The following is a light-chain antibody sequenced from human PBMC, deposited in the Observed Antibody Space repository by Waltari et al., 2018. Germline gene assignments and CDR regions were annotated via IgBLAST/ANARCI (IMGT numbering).Light chain of an antibody. J-gene: IGKJ5*01. Sequence: DIVFTHSPGPLSLSPGEIVTLSCMASQSVSSRWLAWYQQKPGQAPRLLIYGASSRATGIPDRFSGSGSGTDFTLTIARLEPEDFAMYYCQQYGNSAPITFGQGTRLEIK. CDR2: GAS. CDR1: QSVSSRW. CDR3: QQYGNSAPIT. V-gene: IGKV3-20*01.